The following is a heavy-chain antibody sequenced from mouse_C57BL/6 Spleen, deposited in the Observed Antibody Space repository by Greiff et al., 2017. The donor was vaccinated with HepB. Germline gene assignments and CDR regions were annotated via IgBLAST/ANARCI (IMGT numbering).Heavy chain of an antibody. CDR3: ARPGTRYAMDY. Sequence: EVMLVESGGGLVKPGGSRKLSCAASGFTFGDYGMNGVRQAPEKGLEWVAYISGGSSTIYYADTVKGRFTISRDNAKNTLFLQMTSLRSEDTAMYYCARPGTRYAMDYWGQGTSVTVSS. CDR1: GFTFGDYG. J-gene: IGHJ4*01. V-gene: IGHV5-17*01. CDR2: ISGGSSTI. D-gene: IGHD4-1*01.